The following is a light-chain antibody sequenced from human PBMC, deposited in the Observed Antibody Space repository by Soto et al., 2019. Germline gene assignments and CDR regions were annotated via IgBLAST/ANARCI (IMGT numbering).Light chain of an antibody. Sequence: QSVLTQPPSVSGAPGQRVTISCTGSSSNIGSTYDVQWYQQLPGTAPKLLIHGNTNRPSGVPDRFSGSKSGTSASLAITGLHAYDEADYYCQSYDDSLSVHYVFGTGTKLTVL. CDR3: QSYDDSLSVHYV. J-gene: IGLJ1*01. V-gene: IGLV1-40*01. CDR2: GNT. CDR1: SSNIGSTYD.